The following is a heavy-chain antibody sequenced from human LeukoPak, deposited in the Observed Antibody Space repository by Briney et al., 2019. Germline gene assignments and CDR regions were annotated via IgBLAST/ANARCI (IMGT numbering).Heavy chain of an antibody. CDR3: ASPVVAATRGAFDI. J-gene: IGHJ3*02. CDR1: GGTFSSYA. CDR2: IIPIFGTA. Sequence: SVKVSCKASGGTFSSYAISWVRQAPGQGLEWMGGIIPIFGTANYAQKFQGRVTITADESTSTAYMELSSLRSEDTAVYYCASPVVAATRGAFDIWGQGTMVTVSS. D-gene: IGHD2-15*01. V-gene: IGHV1-69*13.